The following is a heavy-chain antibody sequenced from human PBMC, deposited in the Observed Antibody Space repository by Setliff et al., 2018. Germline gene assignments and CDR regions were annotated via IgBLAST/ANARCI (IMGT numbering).Heavy chain of an antibody. CDR2: INQDGSAK. CDR3: ARRLPYYGMDV. Sequence: GGSLRLSCAASGFTFSSLWMSWVRQAPGRGLEWVANINQDGSAKYYVDSVRGRFTISRDNAKNSLYLQMNSLRAEDTAVYYCARRLPYYGMDVWGQGTTVTVSS. CDR1: GFTFSSLW. J-gene: IGHJ6*02. D-gene: IGHD2-15*01. V-gene: IGHV3-7*01.